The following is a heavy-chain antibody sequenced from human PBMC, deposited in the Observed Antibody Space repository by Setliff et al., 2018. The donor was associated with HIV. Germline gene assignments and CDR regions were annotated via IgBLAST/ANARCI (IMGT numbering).Heavy chain of an antibody. CDR1: GESFSGYY. Sequence: SETLSLTCAVYGESFSGYYWSWIRQCPGEGLEWLGGINHSGSTNHNPSLKSRVAISVDTSKNQFSLKLTSVTAADTALYFCARQIGSDFYFDYWGRGTLVTVSS. J-gene: IGHJ4*02. V-gene: IGHV4-34*01. CDR2: INHSGST. D-gene: IGHD2-21*01. CDR3: ARQIGSDFYFDY.